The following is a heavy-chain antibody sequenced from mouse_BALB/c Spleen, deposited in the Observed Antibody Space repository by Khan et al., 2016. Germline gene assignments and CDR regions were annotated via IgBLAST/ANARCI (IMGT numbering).Heavy chain of an antibody. J-gene: IGHJ3*01. D-gene: IGHD2-4*01. CDR3: TRAGYDYPFAY. CDR1: GYTFTSYY. V-gene: IGHV1S81*02. Sequence: QVQLQQPGAELVKPGASVKLSCKATGYTFTSYYMYWVKQRPGQGLEWIGEINPSNGATNFNERFKSKATLTVDKSSSTTYMQFSSLTSEDSAVFYCTRAGYDYPFAYWGQGTLVTVSA. CDR2: INPSNGAT.